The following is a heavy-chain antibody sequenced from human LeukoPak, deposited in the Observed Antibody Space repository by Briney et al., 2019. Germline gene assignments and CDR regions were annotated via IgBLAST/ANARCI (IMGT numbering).Heavy chain of an antibody. Sequence: GGSLRLSCAASGFPVRSNYMSWVRQAPGKGLEWVSVIYSGGSTYYADSVKGRFTISRDNSKNTLYLQMNSLRAEDTAVYYCARDMMSPVAAAAMDVWGKGTTVTVSS. D-gene: IGHD6-13*01. CDR1: GFPVRSNY. CDR2: IYSGGST. V-gene: IGHV3-66*02. CDR3: ARDMMSPVAAAAMDV. J-gene: IGHJ6*03.